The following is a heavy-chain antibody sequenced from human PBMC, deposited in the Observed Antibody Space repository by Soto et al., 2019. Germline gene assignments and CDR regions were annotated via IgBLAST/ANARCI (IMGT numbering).Heavy chain of an antibody. D-gene: IGHD3-22*01. CDR3: ARLNYDSSGYYLTNYYYYGMDV. Sequence: QVQLVQSGAEVKKPGSSVKVSCKASGGTFSSYTISWVRQAPGQGLEWMGRIIPILGIANYAQKFQGRVTITADKSTSTAYMELSSRRSEDTAVYYCARLNYDSSGYYLTNYYYYGMDVWGQGTTVTVSS. J-gene: IGHJ6*02. CDR1: GGTFSSYT. V-gene: IGHV1-69*02. CDR2: IIPILGIA.